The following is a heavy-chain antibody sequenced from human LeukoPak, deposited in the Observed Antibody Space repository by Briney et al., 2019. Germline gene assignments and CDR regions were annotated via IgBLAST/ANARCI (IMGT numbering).Heavy chain of an antibody. CDR3: AQSLSPYYYYYMDV. CDR2: ISGSGGST. J-gene: IGHJ6*03. V-gene: IGHV3-23*01. D-gene: IGHD3-16*02. CDR1: GFTFSSYA. Sequence: PEGSLRLSCAASGFTFSSYAMSWVRQAPGKGLERVSAISGSGGSTYYADSVKGRFTISRDNSKNTLYLQMNSLRAEDTAVYYCAQSLSPYYYYYMDVWGKGTTVTVSS.